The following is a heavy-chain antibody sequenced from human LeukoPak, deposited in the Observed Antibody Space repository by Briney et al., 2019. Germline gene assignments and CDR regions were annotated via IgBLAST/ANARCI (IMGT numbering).Heavy chain of an antibody. V-gene: IGHV1-18*01. Sequence: ASVKVSYKASGYTFTSYGISWVRQAPGQGLEWMGWISAYNGNTNYAQKLQGRVTMTTDTSTSTAYMELRSLRSDDTAVYYCARDGWDIVVVPAAGGWFDPWGQGTLVTVSS. J-gene: IGHJ5*02. CDR2: ISAYNGNT. D-gene: IGHD2-2*01. CDR1: GYTFTSYG. CDR3: ARDGWDIVVVPAAGGWFDP.